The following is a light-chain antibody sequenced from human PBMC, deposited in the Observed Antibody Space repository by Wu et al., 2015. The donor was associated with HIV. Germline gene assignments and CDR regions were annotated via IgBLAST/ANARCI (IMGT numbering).Light chain of an antibody. V-gene: IGKV1-9*01. CDR3: QQLNSYPLT. CDR2: DAS. J-gene: IGKJ5*01. Sequence: GDRVTITCRASQDVTTYLAWYQQTPGKAPKVLIYDASTLQSGVPSRFSGSGSGADSTLTISGLQREDFATYYCQQLNSYPLTFGQGTRLEIK. CDR1: QDVTTY.